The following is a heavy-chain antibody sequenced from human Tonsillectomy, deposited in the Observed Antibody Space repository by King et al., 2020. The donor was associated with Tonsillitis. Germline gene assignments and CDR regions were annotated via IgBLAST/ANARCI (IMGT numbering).Heavy chain of an antibody. J-gene: IGHJ4*02. Sequence: QLVQSGGGLVQPGRSLRLSCAASGFTFDDYAMHWGRQAPGKGLEWVSGIIWNSGRIGYADSVKGRFTISRDNAKNSLYLQMNSRGAADTALYYCAKDLGNGLHDFFDYWGQGTLVTVSS. D-gene: IGHD3-3*01. V-gene: IGHV3-9*01. CDR1: GFTFDDYA. CDR3: AKDLGNGLHDFFDY. CDR2: IIWNSGRI.